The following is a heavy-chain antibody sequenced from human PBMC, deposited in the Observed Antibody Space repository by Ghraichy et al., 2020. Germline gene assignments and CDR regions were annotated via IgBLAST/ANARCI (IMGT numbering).Heavy chain of an antibody. CDR1: GGSFSGYY. V-gene: IGHV4-34*01. D-gene: IGHD4-23*01. Sequence: SETLSLTCAVYGGSFSGYYWSWIRQPPGKGLEWIGEINHSGSTNYNPFLKSRVTISVDTSKNQFSLKLSSVTAADTAVYYCARGGPEKNYGGTLRRGAKRYNWFDPWGQGTLVTVSS. CDR3: ARGGPEKNYGGTLRRGAKRYNWFDP. J-gene: IGHJ5*02. CDR2: INHSGST.